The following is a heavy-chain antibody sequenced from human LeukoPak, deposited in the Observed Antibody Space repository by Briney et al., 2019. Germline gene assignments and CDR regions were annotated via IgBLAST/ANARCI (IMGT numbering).Heavy chain of an antibody. CDR3: ATLRGSSTAVLDY. D-gene: IGHD2-2*01. V-gene: IGHV4-59*08. J-gene: IGHJ4*02. Sequence: SETLSLTCTVSGGSISNITSDYWSWIRQPPEKGLEWIGYIHYSGATNYNPSLRSRVTISVDTSKTHFSLRLSYVTAADTAVYYCATLRGSSTAVLDYWGRGTLVTVSS. CDR1: GGSISNITSDY. CDR2: IHYSGAT.